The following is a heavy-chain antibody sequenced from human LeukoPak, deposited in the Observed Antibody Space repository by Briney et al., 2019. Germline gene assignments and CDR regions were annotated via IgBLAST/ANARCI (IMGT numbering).Heavy chain of an antibody. D-gene: IGHD3-10*01. V-gene: IGHV1-69*06. CDR3: ARDGYYYAYASGTNWFDP. Sequence: ASVKVSCKASGVTFNSYAINWVRQAPGQGLEWMGGIIPFFGTTNHAQKFQGRVTITADKSTSTVYMELSRLRSEDTAVYYCARDGYYYAYASGTNWFDPWGQGTLVTVSS. CDR1: GVTFNSYA. CDR2: IIPFFGTT. J-gene: IGHJ5*02.